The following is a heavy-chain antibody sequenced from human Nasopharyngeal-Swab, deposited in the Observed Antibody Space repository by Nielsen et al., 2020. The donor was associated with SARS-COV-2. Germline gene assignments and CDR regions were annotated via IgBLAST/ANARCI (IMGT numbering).Heavy chain of an antibody. CDR2: ISGSATNT. CDR1: GFSCSIYA. V-gene: IGHV3-23*01. CDR3: AKEAYGGNSGESAFDI. Sequence: GESLKISCAASGFSCSIYAMSWVRQPPGKGLEWVSTISGSATNTYYADSVKGRFTISRDNSKNTLYLQMNSLRAEDTAVYYCAKEAYGGNSGESAFDIWGQGTMVTVSS. D-gene: IGHD4-23*01. J-gene: IGHJ3*02.